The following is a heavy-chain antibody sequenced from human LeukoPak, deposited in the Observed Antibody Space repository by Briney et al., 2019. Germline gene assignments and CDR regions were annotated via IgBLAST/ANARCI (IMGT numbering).Heavy chain of an antibody. V-gene: IGHV3-30-3*01. CDR1: GFTFSSYA. D-gene: IGHD2-15*01. J-gene: IGHJ4*02. CDR2: ISYDGSNK. Sequence: GGSLRLSCAASGFTFSSYAMHWVRQAPGKGLEWVAAISYDGSNKYYADSVKGRFTISRDNSKNTLYLQMNSLRAEDTAVYYCARSPNFPIVVDYWGQGTLVTVSS. CDR3: ARSPNFPIVVDY.